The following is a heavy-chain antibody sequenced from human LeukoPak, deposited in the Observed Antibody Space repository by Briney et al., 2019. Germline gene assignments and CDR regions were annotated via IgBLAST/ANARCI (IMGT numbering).Heavy chain of an antibody. CDR3: ARDDYDFWSGYYTASGPLGY. J-gene: IGHJ4*02. Sequence: GGSLRLSCAASGFTFSSFGMHWVRQAPGKGLEWVAFIQYDGSNKYYADSVKGRFTISRDNSKNTLYLQMNSLRAEDTAVYYCARDDYDFWSGYYTASGPLGYWGQGTLVTVSS. CDR1: GFTFSSFG. D-gene: IGHD3-3*01. V-gene: IGHV3-30*02. CDR2: IQYDGSNK.